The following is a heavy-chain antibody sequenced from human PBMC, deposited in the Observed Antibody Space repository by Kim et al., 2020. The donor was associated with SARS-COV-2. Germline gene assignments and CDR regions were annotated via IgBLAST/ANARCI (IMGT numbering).Heavy chain of an antibody. Sequence: ADSVKGRFTISRDNSKNTLYLPVNSLRAEDTAVYYCAKRYYDILNDAFDIWGQGTMVTVSS. CDR3: AKRYYDILNDAFDI. D-gene: IGHD3-9*01. J-gene: IGHJ3*02. V-gene: IGHV3-23*01.